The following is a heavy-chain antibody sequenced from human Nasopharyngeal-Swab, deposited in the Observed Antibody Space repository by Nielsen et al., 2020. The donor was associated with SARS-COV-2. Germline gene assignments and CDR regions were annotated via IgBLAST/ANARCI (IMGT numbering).Heavy chain of an antibody. J-gene: IGHJ5*02. CDR1: GFTFSSYP. CDR2: ITPEGAPH. D-gene: IGHD6-19*01. Sequence: GESLKISCAASGFTFSSYPMHWVRQAPGKGLEWVAVITPEGAPHAYADSVKDRFTISRDNSKNILYLQMNSLRPDDMGVYYCAREGGSSGRAGWIDPWGQGTLITVSS. CDR3: AREGGSSGRAGWIDP. V-gene: IGHV3-30*14.